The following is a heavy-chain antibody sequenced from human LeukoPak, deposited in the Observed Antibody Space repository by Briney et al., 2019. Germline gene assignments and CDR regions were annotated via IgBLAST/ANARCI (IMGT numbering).Heavy chain of an antibody. V-gene: IGHV4-59*01. J-gene: IGHJ4*02. Sequence: ASETLSLTCTVSGGSISSYYWSWIRQPPGKGLEWIGYIYYSGSTNYNPSLKSRVTISVDTSKSQFSLKLSSVTAADTAVYYCARVGCSGGSCSSDYWGQGTLVTVSS. CDR1: GGSISSYY. D-gene: IGHD2-15*01. CDR3: ARVGCSGGSCSSDY. CDR2: IYYSGST.